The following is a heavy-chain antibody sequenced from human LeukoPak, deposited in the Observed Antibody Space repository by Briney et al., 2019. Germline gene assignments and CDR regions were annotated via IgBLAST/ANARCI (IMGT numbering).Heavy chain of an antibody. Sequence: AASVKVSCKASGGTFSSYAISWVRQAPGQGLEWMGGIIPIFGTANYAQKFQGRVTITADESTSTAYMELSSLRSDDTAVYYCARDWFTRSQQLVRVLNYWGQGTLVTVSS. CDR3: ARDWFTRSQQLVRVLNY. V-gene: IGHV1-69*01. CDR1: GGTFSSYA. D-gene: IGHD6-13*01. J-gene: IGHJ4*02. CDR2: IIPIFGTA.